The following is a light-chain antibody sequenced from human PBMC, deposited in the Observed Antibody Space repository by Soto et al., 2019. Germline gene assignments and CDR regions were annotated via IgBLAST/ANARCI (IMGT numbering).Light chain of an antibody. CDR1: QSVSSN. J-gene: IGKJ5*01. V-gene: IGKV3-15*01. Sequence: EIVMTQSPATLSVSPGGRATLSCRASQSVSSNLAWYQQKPGQAPRLLIYGASTRATGIPARFSGSGSGTEFTLTITRLEPEDFATYYCQQLNSYPITFGQGTRLEIK. CDR2: GAS. CDR3: QQLNSYPIT.